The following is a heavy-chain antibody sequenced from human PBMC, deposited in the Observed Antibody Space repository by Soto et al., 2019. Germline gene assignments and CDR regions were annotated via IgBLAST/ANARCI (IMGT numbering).Heavy chain of an antibody. J-gene: IGHJ4*02. Sequence: QVQLVESGGGVVQPGRSLRLSCAASEFTFSNFGMHWVRQAPGKGLEWVAAISADGGDKYFSGSVKGRFTISRDNSKNTLFLQMNSLRVEDTAVYYCVKGSDVARQELDYWGQGTLVTVSS. D-gene: IGHD3-3*01. CDR2: ISADGGDK. V-gene: IGHV3-30*18. CDR1: EFTFSNFG. CDR3: VKGSDVARQELDY.